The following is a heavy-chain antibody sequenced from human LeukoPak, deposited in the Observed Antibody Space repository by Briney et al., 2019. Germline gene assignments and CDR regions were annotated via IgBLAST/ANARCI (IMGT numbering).Heavy chain of an antibody. V-gene: IGHV1-46*01. CDR1: GYTFTSYY. CDR2: INPSGGST. D-gene: IGHD3-3*01. CDR3: ARAGPPTSNYDSWSGYFF. J-gene: IGHJ4*02. Sequence: ASVNVSCKASGYTFTSYYMHWVRQAPGQGLEWMGIINPSGGSTTYAQKFQGRVTMTRDMSTSTVYMELSSLRSEDTAVYYCARAGPPTSNYDSWSGYFFWGQGTLVTVSS.